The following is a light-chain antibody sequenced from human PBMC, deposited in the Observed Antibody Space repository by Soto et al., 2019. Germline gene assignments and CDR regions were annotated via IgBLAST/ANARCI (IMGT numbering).Light chain of an antibody. V-gene: IGKV1-39*01. CDR3: QQSSSFPLT. Sequence: DIQMTQSPSSLSASIGDRVTITCRASQSINTFLNWYQHKPGKAPDLLIYAASSLQSEVPSRFSGSGSGTDFTHTFNSLTVEDVATYYCQQSSSFPLTFGGGTRVEIK. J-gene: IGKJ4*01. CDR1: QSINTF. CDR2: AAS.